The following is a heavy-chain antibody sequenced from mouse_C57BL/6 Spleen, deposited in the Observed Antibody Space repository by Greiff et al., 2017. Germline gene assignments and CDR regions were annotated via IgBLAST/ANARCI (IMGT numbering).Heavy chain of an antibody. Sequence: EVQLQQSGPELVKPGDSVKISCKASGYSFTGYFMNWVMQSHGKSLEWIGRINPYNGDTFYNQKFKGKATLTVDKSSSTAHMELRSLTSEDSAVYYCARTYNPITLGPYFDYWGQGTTLTVSS. J-gene: IGHJ2*01. CDR2: INPYNGDT. CDR3: ARTYNPITLGPYFDY. CDR1: GYSFTGYF. V-gene: IGHV1-20*01. D-gene: IGHD1-1*01.